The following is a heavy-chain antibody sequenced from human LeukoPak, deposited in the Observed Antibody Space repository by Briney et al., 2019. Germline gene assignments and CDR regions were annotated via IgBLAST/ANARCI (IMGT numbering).Heavy chain of an antibody. CDR1: GYTFTSNG. J-gene: IGHJ4*02. CDR2: ISANSGNT. D-gene: IGHD5-24*01. Sequence: VASVKVSCKASGYTFTSNGISWVRQAPGKGLEWMGWISANSGNTKYAQKMQGRVTMTTETSSSTAYMELRNLRSDDTAVYYCARDKNYRLDYWGQGTLVTVPS. CDR3: ARDKNYRLDY. V-gene: IGHV1-18*01.